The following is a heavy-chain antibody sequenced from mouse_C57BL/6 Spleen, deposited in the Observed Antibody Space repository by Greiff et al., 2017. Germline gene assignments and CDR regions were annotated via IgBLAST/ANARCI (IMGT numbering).Heavy chain of an antibody. V-gene: IGHV5-9*01. CDR3: ARRDYDVGWYFDV. J-gene: IGHJ1*03. CDR1: GFTFSSYT. D-gene: IGHD2-4*01. CDR2: ISGGGGNI. Sequence: EVMLVESGGGLVKPGGSLKLSCAASGFTFSSYTMAWVRQTPEKRLEWVATISGGGGNIYYPDSVKGRFTISRDNAKNTLYLQMSSLRSEDTALYYCARRDYDVGWYFDVWGTGTTVTVSS.